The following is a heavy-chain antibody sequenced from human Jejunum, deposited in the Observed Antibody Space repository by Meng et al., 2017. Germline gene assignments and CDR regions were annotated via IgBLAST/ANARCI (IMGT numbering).Heavy chain of an antibody. CDR1: GFSFSGYG. J-gene: IGHJ1*01. V-gene: IGHV3-7*01. CDR3: ARDQGSYGNFQH. CDR2: IRQDGSEE. Sequence: GGSLRLSCAGSGFSFSGYGMNWVRQAPGKGLEWVANIRQDGSEEHYVDSVKGRFTISRDNAKNSLYLQMNSLRDEDTAVYYCARDQGSYGNFQHWGQGTLVTVSS. D-gene: IGHD3-16*01.